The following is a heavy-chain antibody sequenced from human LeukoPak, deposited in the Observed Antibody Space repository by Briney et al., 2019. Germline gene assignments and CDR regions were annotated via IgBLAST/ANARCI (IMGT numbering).Heavy chain of an antibody. V-gene: IGHV3-33*01. CDR1: GFTFSSYG. D-gene: IGHD5-18*01. CDR3: AREVVDTAMVPCGLDY. CDR2: IWYDGSNK. J-gene: IGHJ4*02. Sequence: QPGRSLRLSCAASGFTFSSYGMHWVRQAPGKGLEWVAVIWYDGSNKYYADSVKGRFTISRDNSKNTLYLQMNSLRAEDTAVYYCAREVVDTAMVPCGLDYWGQGTLVTVSS.